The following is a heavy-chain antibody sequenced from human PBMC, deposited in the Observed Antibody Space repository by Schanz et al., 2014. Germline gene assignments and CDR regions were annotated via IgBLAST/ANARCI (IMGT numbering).Heavy chain of an antibody. CDR3: ARDKGGYYPFDY. J-gene: IGHJ4*02. V-gene: IGHV3-23*04. Sequence: EVQLVESGGGLVQRGGSLRLSCAASGFSFGSYAMSWVRQAPGRGLEWVSALSARGHRTQYADSVMGRFTISSDISKNMLYLQMNSLRAEDTALYYCARDKGGYYPFDYWGRGTLVTVSS. D-gene: IGHD3-3*01. CDR1: GFSFGSYA. CDR2: LSARGHRT.